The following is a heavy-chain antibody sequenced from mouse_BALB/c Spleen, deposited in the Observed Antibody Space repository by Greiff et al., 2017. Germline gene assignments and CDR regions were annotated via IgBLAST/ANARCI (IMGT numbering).Heavy chain of an antibody. V-gene: IGHV5-17*02. CDR1: GFTFSSFG. CDR2: ISSGISTI. CDR3: ARYGNYEGYFDY. D-gene: IGHD2-1*01. Sequence: EVKLMESGGGLVQPGGSRKLSCAASGFTFSSFGMHWVRQAPEKGLEWVAYISSGISTIYYADTVKGRFTISRDNPKNTLFLQMTSLRSEDTAMYYCARYGNYEGYFDYWGQGTTLTVSS. J-gene: IGHJ2*01.